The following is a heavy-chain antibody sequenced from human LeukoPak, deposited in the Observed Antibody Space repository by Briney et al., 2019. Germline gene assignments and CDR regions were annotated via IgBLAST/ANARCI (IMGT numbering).Heavy chain of an antibody. CDR1: GFTFSSYA. J-gene: IGHJ6*03. D-gene: IGHD3-10*01. Sequence: GGSLRLSCAASGFTFSSYAMSWVRQAPGKGLEWVANIKQDGSEKYYVDSVKGRFTISRDNAKNSLYLQMNSLRAEDTAVYYCASRSGGKNYYYYYMGVWGKGTTVTVSS. V-gene: IGHV3-7*01. CDR3: ASRSGGKNYYYYYMGV. CDR2: IKQDGSEK.